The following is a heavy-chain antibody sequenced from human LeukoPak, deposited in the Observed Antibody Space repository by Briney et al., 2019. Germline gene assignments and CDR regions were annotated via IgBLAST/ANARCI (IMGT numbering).Heavy chain of an antibody. V-gene: IGHV4-38-2*02. J-gene: IGHJ6*03. CDR2: IYHSGST. Sequence: SETLSLTCTVSGYSISSGYYWGWIRQPPGKGLEWIGSIYHSGSTYYNPSLKSRVTISVDTSKNQFSLKLSSVTAADTAVYYCAKSLYIVFYYMDVWGKGTTVTVSS. CDR1: GYSISSGYY. CDR3: AKSLYIVFYYMDV. D-gene: IGHD2-15*01.